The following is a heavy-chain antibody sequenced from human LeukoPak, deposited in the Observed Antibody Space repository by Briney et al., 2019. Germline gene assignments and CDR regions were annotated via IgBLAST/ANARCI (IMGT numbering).Heavy chain of an antibody. J-gene: IGHJ4*02. Sequence: GGSLRLSCAASGFTFGTYNMNWVRQAPGKGLEWVSSISSGSNYIYYADSVKGRFTISRDNAKNSLYLQMNSLRAEDTAVYYCATVVEVGDWGQGTLVTVSS. CDR1: GFTFGTYN. CDR2: ISSGSNYI. D-gene: IGHD2-15*01. CDR3: ATVVEVGD. V-gene: IGHV3-21*01.